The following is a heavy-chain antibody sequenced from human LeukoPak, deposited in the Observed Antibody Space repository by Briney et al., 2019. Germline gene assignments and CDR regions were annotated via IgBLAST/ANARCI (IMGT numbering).Heavy chain of an antibody. CDR1: GGSISSDSYH. D-gene: IGHD6-13*01. V-gene: IGHV4-39*01. CDR2: VYYTGST. Sequence: SETLSLTCTVSGGSISSDSYHWGWIRQPPGKGLEWIGNVYYTGSTYYNPSLKSRVTITSKNQFSLKLISVTAADTAVYYCARGSYISSTWYYFDYWGQGTLVTVSS. CDR3: ARGSYISSTWYYFDY. J-gene: IGHJ4*02.